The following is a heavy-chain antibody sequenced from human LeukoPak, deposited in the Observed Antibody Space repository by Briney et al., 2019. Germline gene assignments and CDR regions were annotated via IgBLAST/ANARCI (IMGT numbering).Heavy chain of an antibody. J-gene: IGHJ4*02. V-gene: IGHV4-4*02. CDR2: IYHSGST. Sequence: PSETLSLTCAVSGGSISSNNWWSWVLQPPGRGLEWIVEIYHSGSTNYNPSLKSRVTISVDTSKNQFSLKLSSVTAADTAVYYCARAGVVTALDYWGQGTLVTVSS. CDR1: GGSISSNNW. D-gene: IGHD2-21*02. CDR3: ARAGVVTALDY.